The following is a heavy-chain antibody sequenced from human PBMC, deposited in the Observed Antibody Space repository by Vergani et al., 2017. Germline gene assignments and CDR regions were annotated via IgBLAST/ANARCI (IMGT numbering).Heavy chain of an antibody. CDR3: ARSGGIAVAGTLNGFDP. CDR2: IWYDGSNK. J-gene: IGHJ5*02. CDR1: GFTFSSYG. Sequence: QVQLVESGGGVVQPGRSLRLSCAASGFTFSSYGMHWVRQAPGKGLEWVAVIWYDGSNKYYADSVKGRFTISRDNSKNTLYLQMNSLRAEDTAVYYFARSGGIAVAGTLNGFDPWGQGTLVTGSS. D-gene: IGHD6-19*01. V-gene: IGHV3-33*01.